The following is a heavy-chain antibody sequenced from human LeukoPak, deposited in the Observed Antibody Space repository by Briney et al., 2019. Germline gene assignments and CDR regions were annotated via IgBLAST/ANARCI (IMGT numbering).Heavy chain of an antibody. CDR1: GYTLTELS. J-gene: IGHJ4*02. Sequence: ASVKVSCKVSGYTLTELSMRWVRQAPGKGLEWMGGFDPEDGETIYAQKFQGRVTITADESTSTAYMEPSSLRSEDTAVYYCAKGIVVAGHFDYWGQGTLVTVSS. V-gene: IGHV1-24*01. D-gene: IGHD6-19*01. CDR2: FDPEDGET. CDR3: AKGIVVAGHFDY.